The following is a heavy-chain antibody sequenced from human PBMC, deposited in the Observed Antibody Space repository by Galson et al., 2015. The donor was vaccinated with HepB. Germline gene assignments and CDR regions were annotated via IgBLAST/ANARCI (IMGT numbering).Heavy chain of an antibody. Sequence: SLRLSCAASGFTFSSYAMHWVRQAPGKGLEYVSAISSNGGSTYYANAVKGRFTITRDNSKNTLYLQMGSLRAEDMAVYYCSRERDYCDLDYWGQGTLVTVSS. V-gene: IGHV3-64*01. CDR3: SRERDYCDLDY. J-gene: IGHJ4*02. CDR2: ISSNGGST. D-gene: IGHD4-17*01. CDR1: GFTFSSYA.